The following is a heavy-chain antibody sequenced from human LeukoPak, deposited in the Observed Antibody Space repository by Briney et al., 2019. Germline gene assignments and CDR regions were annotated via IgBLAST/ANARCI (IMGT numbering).Heavy chain of an antibody. D-gene: IGHD3-10*01. Sequence: PSETLSLTCSVSGASISSGSNYWGWIRQPPGKTLEWIGSIYSSGSTYYNPSLKSRVIIIIDTPKNHFSLTLSSVTAADTAVYYCARESAPGGDYYMDVWGKGTTVTVSS. CDR3: ARESAPGGDYYMDV. V-gene: IGHV4-39*07. CDR2: IYSSGST. CDR1: GASISSGSNY. J-gene: IGHJ6*03.